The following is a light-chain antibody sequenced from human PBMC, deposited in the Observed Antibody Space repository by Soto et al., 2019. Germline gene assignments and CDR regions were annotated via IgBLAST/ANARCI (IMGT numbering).Light chain of an antibody. Sequence: EIVLTQSPAALSLSPGERATLSCRASQSVSSNLAWHQQKPGQAPRLLIYGASTRATGIPDRFSGNGSGTEFTLTICSLQSEDFAVYYCQQYNNWPWTFGQGTKVEIK. J-gene: IGKJ1*01. V-gene: IGKV3-15*01. CDR3: QQYNNWPWT. CDR1: QSVSSN. CDR2: GAS.